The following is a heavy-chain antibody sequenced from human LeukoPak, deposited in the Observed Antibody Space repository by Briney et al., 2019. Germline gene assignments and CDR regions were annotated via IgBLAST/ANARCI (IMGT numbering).Heavy chain of an antibody. CDR1: GFTVSSNY. CDR3: AREVYDILTGYPPHFDY. D-gene: IGHD3-9*01. Sequence: GGSLRLSCAVSGFTVSSNYMSWVRQAPGKGLEWVSVLYSGGNTYYADSVKGRFTISVDNSKNTLYLQMNSLRAEDTAVYYCAREVYDILTGYPPHFDYWGQGTLVTVSS. V-gene: IGHV3-53*01. J-gene: IGHJ4*02. CDR2: LYSGGNT.